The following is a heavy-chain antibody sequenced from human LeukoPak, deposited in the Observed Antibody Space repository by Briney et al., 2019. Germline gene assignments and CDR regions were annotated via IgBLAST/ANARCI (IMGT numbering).Heavy chain of an antibody. CDR2: IYTSGGT. CDR1: GDSISSYY. V-gene: IGHV4-4*09. D-gene: IGHD6-6*01. Sequence: PSETLSLTCTVSGDSISSYYWSWIWQPPGKGLEWIGYIYTSGGTNYIPSLKGRVTISIDTSKNQFSLKLSSVTAADSAVYYCARLTRLSTSPDRYYLDYWGQGTLVTVSS. CDR3: ARLTRLSTSPDRYYLDY. J-gene: IGHJ4*02.